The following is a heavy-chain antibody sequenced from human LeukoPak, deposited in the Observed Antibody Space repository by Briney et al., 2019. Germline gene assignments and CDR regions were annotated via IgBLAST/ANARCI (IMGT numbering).Heavy chain of an antibody. CDR1: GGSSSSYY. V-gene: IGHV4-59*01. D-gene: IGHD1-1*01. J-gene: IGHJ4*02. CDR3: ARVGDWNDLVY. Sequence: PSETLSLTCTVSGGSSSSYYWSWIRQTPGKGLEWIGYILYSGTTTNYNPSLKSRVTISVDTSKNQFSLKLSSVTAADTAVYYCARVGDWNDLVYWGQGTLVTVSS. CDR2: ILYSGTTT.